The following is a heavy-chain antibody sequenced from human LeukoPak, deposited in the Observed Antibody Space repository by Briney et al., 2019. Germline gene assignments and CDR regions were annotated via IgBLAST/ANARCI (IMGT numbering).Heavy chain of an antibody. CDR2: INPNSGGT. CDR1: GYTFTGYY. Sequence: GASVKVSCKASGYTFTGYYMHWVRQAPGQGLEWMGWINPNSGGTNYAQKFQGRVTMTRDTSISTAYMELSRLRSDDTAVHYCARDRSILSNAFDIWGQGTMVTVSS. CDR3: ARDRSILSNAFDI. D-gene: IGHD3-3*01. V-gene: IGHV1-2*02. J-gene: IGHJ3*02.